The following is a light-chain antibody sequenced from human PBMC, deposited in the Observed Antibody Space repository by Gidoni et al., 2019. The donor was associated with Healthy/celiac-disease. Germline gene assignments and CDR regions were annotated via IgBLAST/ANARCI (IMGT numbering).Light chain of an antibody. Sequence: QSALTQPPSASGSPGPSVTISCTGTSSDVGGYNYVSWYQQHPGKAPKLMIYEVSKRRSGVPDRFSGSKSGNTASLTVSGLQAEDEADYYCSSYAGRWVFGGGTKLTVL. V-gene: IGLV2-8*01. J-gene: IGLJ3*02. CDR2: EVS. CDR3: SSYAGRWV. CDR1: SSDVGGYNY.